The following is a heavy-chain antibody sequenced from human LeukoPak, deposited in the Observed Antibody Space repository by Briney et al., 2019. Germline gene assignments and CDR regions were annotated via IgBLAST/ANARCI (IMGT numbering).Heavy chain of an antibody. Sequence: SQTLSLTCAVSGGSISSYYWSWIRQPAGKGLEWIGRIYTSGSTNYNASLKSRVSMSVDTSKNQFSLKLSSVTAADTAVFYCARENSGSYREFDYWGQGTLVTVSS. V-gene: IGHV4-4*07. D-gene: IGHD1-26*01. CDR1: GGSISSYY. CDR3: ARENSGSYREFDY. CDR2: IYTSGST. J-gene: IGHJ4*02.